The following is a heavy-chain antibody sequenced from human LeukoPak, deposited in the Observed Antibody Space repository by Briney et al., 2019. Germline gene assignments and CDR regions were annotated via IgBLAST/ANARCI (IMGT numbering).Heavy chain of an antibody. Sequence: GGSLRLSCAASGFTFSSYSMNWVRQAPGKGLEWVSSISSSSSYIYYADSVKGRFTISRDNAKNSLYLQMNSLRAEDTAVYYCARDPSPQYSSSWYPFDYWGQGTLVTVSS. D-gene: IGHD6-13*01. CDR2: ISSSSSYI. CDR3: ARDPSPQYSSSWYPFDY. V-gene: IGHV3-21*01. CDR1: GFTFSSYS. J-gene: IGHJ4*02.